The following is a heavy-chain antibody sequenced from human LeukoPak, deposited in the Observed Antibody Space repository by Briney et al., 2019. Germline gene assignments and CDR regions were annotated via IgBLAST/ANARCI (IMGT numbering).Heavy chain of an antibody. Sequence: GASVKVSCKASGYDFTKYAVEWVRQAPGRRLEWMGWIDAGNGRTKYSQDFQGRVTISRDTSASIAYMELSSLRSDDTAVYYCARGLDYGDYGYWGQGTLVTVSS. CDR1: GYDFTKYA. D-gene: IGHD4-17*01. CDR2: IDAGNGRT. V-gene: IGHV1-3*01. J-gene: IGHJ4*02. CDR3: ARGLDYGDYGY.